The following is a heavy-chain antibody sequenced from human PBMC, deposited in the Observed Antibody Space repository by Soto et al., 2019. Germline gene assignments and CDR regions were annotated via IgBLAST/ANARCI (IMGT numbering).Heavy chain of an antibody. J-gene: IGHJ3*02. CDR2: IKQDGSEK. D-gene: IGHD3-22*01. Sequence: GGSLRLSCAASGFTFSSYWMSWVRQAPGKGLEWVANIKQDGSEKYYVDSVKGRFTISRDNAKNSLYLQMNSLRAEDTAVYYCARDITSEGITMIVVVNDAFDIWGQGTMVTVSS. CDR3: ARDITSEGITMIVVVNDAFDI. V-gene: IGHV3-7*01. CDR1: GFTFSSYW.